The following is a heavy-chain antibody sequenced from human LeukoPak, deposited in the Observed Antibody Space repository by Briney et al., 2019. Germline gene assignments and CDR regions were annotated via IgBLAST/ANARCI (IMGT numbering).Heavy chain of an antibody. V-gene: IGHV4-34*01. Sequence: SETLSLTCAVYGGSFSGYYWSWIRQPPGKGLEWIGEINHSGSTNYDPSLKSRVTISVDTSKNQFSLKLSSVTAADTAVYYCARGLAAARRALFSGCQFDYWGQGTLVTVSS. J-gene: IGHJ4*02. CDR2: INHSGST. CDR3: ARGLAAARRALFSGCQFDY. CDR1: GGSFSGYY. D-gene: IGHD6-6*01.